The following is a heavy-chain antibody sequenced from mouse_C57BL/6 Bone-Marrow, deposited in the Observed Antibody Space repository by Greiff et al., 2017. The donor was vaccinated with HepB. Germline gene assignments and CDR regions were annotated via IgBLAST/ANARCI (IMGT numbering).Heavy chain of an antibody. CDR2: LNPSSGYT. CDR3: ARFPTVEGY. CDR1: GYTFTSYT. D-gene: IGHD1-1*01. J-gene: IGHJ2*01. V-gene: IGHV1-4*01. Sequence: QVQLQQSGAELARPGASVKMSCKASGYTFTSYTMHWVKQRPGQGLEWIGYLNPSSGYTKYNQKFKDKATLTANKSPSTAYMQLSSLTSEDAAVYYCARFPTVEGYWGQGTTLTVSS.